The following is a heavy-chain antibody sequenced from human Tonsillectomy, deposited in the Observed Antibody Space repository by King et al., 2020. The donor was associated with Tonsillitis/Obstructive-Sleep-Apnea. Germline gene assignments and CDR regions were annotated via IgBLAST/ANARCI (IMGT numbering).Heavy chain of an antibody. V-gene: IGHV1-18*01. CDR3: ARDCMSHLYDSCEYYTFNH. D-gene: IGHD3-22*01. Sequence: QLVQSGAEVKKPGASVKVSCTASGYTFTNYGISWVRQAPGQGLEWMAWISAHNGHTNYAQKLQGRVTMTTDTSTSTDYMEMRSLRSDDTAVYYCARDCMSHLYDSCEYYTFNHGRQGTLVTVSS. CDR2: ISAHNGHT. J-gene: IGHJ4*02. CDR1: GYTFTNYG.